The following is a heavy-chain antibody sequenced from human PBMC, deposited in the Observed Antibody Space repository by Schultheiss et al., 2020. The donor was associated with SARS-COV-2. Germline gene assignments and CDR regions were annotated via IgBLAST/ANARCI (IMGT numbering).Heavy chain of an antibody. CDR2: ISAYNGNT. J-gene: IGHJ2*01. Sequence: GESLKISCKASGYTFTSYGISWVRQAPGQGLEWMGWISAYNGNTNYAQKLQGRVTMTTDTSTSTAYMELRSLRSDDTAVYYCAREGPDSSGYYYEGWYFDLWGRGTLVTVSS. V-gene: IGHV1-18*04. CDR3: AREGPDSSGYYYEGWYFDL. CDR1: GYTFTSYG. D-gene: IGHD3-22*01.